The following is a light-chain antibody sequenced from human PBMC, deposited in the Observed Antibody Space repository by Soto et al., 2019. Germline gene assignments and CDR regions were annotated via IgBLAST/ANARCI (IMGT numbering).Light chain of an antibody. CDR1: QSVSSY. V-gene: IGKV3-11*01. CDR3: QQRSILPPLT. J-gene: IGKJ1*01. CDR2: DAS. Sequence: EIVLTQSPATLSLSPGERATLSCRASQSVSSYLAWYQQKPGQAPRLLIYDASNRSTGIPARFSASASRTDSSPAKTIPEHEDFAGYYCQQRSILPPLTFGQETKVHIK.